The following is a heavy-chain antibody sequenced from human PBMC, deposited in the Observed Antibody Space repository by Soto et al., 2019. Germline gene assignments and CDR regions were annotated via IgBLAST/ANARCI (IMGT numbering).Heavy chain of an antibody. CDR3: DRDNSDLYRLET. CDR2: ISAYNGNT. CDR1: FYTVAIYC. J-gene: IGHJ5*02. Sequence: ASLKXCFKASFYTVAIYCIRCFRQAPGQGLEWMGWISAYNGNTNYAQKLQGRVTMTTDTYTSTAYMEPRRLRSDDTDVYYCDRDNSDLYRLETWGQGTLVTVYS. D-gene: IGHD3-3*01. V-gene: IGHV1-18*01.